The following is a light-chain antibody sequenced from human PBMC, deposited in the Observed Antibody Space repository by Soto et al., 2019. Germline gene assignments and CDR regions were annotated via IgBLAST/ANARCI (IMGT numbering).Light chain of an antibody. V-gene: IGKV3-20*01. CDR2: GAS. CDR3: QQYGSSPRT. CDR1: QSVSSSF. J-gene: IGKJ1*01. Sequence: EIVMTQSPGTLSLSPGERATLSCRASQSVSSSFLAWYQQKSGQAPKLLIYGASSGPTGIPDRFSGSGSGTDFTLTISRLEPEDFAVYYCQQYGSSPRTFGQGTKVEIK.